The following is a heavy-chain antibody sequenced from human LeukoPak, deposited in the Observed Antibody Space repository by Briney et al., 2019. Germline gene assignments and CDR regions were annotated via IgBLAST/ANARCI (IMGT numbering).Heavy chain of an antibody. D-gene: IGHD5-18*01. CDR1: GFTFSSYA. CDR3: AKGPYSYGYGMGY. Sequence: GGSLRLSCAASGFTFSSYAMSWVRQAPGKGLERVSAISGSGGSTYYADSVKGRFTISRDNSKNTLYLQMNSLRAEDTAVYYCAKGPYSYGYGMGYWGQGTLVTVSS. CDR2: ISGSGGST. V-gene: IGHV3-23*01. J-gene: IGHJ4*02.